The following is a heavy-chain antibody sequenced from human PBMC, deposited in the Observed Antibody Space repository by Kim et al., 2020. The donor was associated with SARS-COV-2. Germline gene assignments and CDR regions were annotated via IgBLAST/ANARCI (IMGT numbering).Heavy chain of an antibody. CDR3: ASLSRFDSSGYYYFDN. J-gene: IGHJ4*02. V-gene: IGHV1-69*02. D-gene: IGHD3-22*01. Sequence: KFQGRVTISADKSTSTAYMELSSLRSEDMAVYYCASLSRFDSSGYYYFDNWGQGTLVTVSS.